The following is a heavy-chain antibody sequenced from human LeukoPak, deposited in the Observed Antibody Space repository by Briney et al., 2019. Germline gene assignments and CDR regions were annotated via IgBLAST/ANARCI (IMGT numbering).Heavy chain of an antibody. CDR2: ISSSSYI. J-gene: IGHJ4*02. CDR1: GFTFSSYS. CDR3: ARLIGSSSGFDY. Sequence: GGSLRLSCAASGFTFSSYSMNWVRQAPGKGLEWVSSISSSSYIYYADSVKGRFTISRDNAKNSLYLQMNSLRAEDTAVYYCARLIGSSSGFDYWGQGTLVTVSS. V-gene: IGHV3-21*01. D-gene: IGHD6-6*01.